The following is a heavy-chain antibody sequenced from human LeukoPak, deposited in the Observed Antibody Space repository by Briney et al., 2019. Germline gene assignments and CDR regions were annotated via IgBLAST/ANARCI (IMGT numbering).Heavy chain of an antibody. CDR3: ASLLWFGEGGDY. J-gene: IGHJ4*02. Sequence: GASVKVSCKASGYTFTNYHMHWVRQAPGQGLEWMGIINPSGGSTNYAQKFQGRVTMTRDTSTSTVYMELSSLRSEDTAVYYCASLLWFGEGGDYWGQGTLVTVSS. CDR2: INPSGGST. CDR1: GYTFTNYH. D-gene: IGHD3-10*01. V-gene: IGHV1-46*01.